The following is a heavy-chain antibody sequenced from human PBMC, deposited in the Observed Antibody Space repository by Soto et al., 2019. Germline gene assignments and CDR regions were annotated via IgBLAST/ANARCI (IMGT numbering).Heavy chain of an antibody. J-gene: IGHJ4*02. D-gene: IGHD6-19*01. CDR1: GGSISSSSYY. CDR3: ARVERSGWYVSY. CDR2: IYYSGST. Sequence: PSETLSLTCTVSGGSISSSSYYWGWIRQPPGKGLEWIGSIYYSGSTYYNPSLKSRVTISVDTSKNQFSLRLSSVTAADTAVYYCARVERSGWYVSYWGQGTLVTVSS. V-gene: IGHV4-39*01.